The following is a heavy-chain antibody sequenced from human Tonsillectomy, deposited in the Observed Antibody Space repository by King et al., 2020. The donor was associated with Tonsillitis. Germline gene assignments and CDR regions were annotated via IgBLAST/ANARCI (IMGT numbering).Heavy chain of an antibody. CDR3: ARLTGTTGYYYYGMDV. CDR2: IYPGNSDT. Sequence: QLVQSGAEVKKPGESLKISCKTSGYSFTSHWIGWVRQKPGKGLEWMGIIYPGNSDTRYSPSFEGQVTISPDESISTAYLQWSSLKASDTAMYPCARLTGTTGYYYYGMDVWTQGTTVTVSS. D-gene: IGHD1-1*01. J-gene: IGHJ6*02. V-gene: IGHV5-51*01. CDR1: GYSFTSHW.